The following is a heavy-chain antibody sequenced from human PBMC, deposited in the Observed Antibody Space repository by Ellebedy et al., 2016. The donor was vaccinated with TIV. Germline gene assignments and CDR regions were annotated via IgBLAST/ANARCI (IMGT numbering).Heavy chain of an antibody. CDR2: IYYTGNT. V-gene: IGHV4-59*08. CDR3: ARRVIRFEYFDF. Sequence: MPSETLSLTCSVSGGSILSYYWGWIRQPPGKGLEWIGHIYYTGNTIYNPSLKSRVTISVDTSKNQVSLKLNAVTAADTAVYYCARRVIRFEYFDFWGHGRLVTVAS. J-gene: IGHJ4*01. CDR1: GGSILSYY. D-gene: IGHD3-10*01.